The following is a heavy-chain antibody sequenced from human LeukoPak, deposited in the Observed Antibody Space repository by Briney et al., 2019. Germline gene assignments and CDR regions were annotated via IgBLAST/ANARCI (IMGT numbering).Heavy chain of an antibody. D-gene: IGHD3-10*01. V-gene: IGHV4-34*01. Sequence: PSETLSLTCAVYGGSFSGYYWSWIRQPPGKGLEWIGEINHSGSTNYNPSLKSRVTISVDTSKNQFSLKLSSVTAADTAVYYCARGTKYYGSGSFSNWFDPWGQGTLVTVSS. J-gene: IGHJ5*02. CDR1: GGSFSGYY. CDR3: ARGTKYYGSGSFSNWFDP. CDR2: INHSGST.